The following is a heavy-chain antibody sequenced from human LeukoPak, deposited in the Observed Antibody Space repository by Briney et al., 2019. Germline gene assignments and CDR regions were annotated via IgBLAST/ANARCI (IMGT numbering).Heavy chain of an antibody. CDR3: ARDEPDY. J-gene: IGHJ4*02. V-gene: IGHV3-7*01. Sequence: PGGSLRPSCAASGFTFTDYWMTWVRQAPGKGLEWVANINQDGSVKYYVDSVKGRFTISRDNAQNSLYLQMNSLRAEDTAVYYCARDEPDYWGQGTLVTVSS. CDR1: GFTFTDYW. CDR2: INQDGSVK.